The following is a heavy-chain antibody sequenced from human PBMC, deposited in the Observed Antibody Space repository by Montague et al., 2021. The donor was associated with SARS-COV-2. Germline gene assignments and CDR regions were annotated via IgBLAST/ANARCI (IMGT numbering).Heavy chain of an antibody. CDR1: GGSISSNY. CDR3: ARVRYYGSGTSLGMDV. J-gene: IGHJ6*02. Sequence: SETLSLTCTVSGGSISSNYWSWIRQPPGKGLEWIGEINHSGNTNYNPSLKSRVTISVDTSKNQFSLKLSSVTAADTAVYYCARVRYYGSGTSLGMDVWGQGTTVTVSS. CDR2: INHSGNT. V-gene: IGHV4-34*01. D-gene: IGHD3-10*01.